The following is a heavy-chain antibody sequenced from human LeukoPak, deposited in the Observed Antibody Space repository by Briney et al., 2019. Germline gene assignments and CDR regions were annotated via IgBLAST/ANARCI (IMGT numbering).Heavy chain of an antibody. D-gene: IGHD3-9*01. Sequence: SETLSLTCTVSGGSISSSSYYWGWIRQPPGKGLEWIGSIYYSGSTYYNPSLKSRVTVSVDTSKNQFSLKLSSVTAADTAVYYCARQYSDILTGYHRGELYWYFDLWGRGTLVTVSS. CDR3: ARQYSDILTGYHRGELYWYFDL. J-gene: IGHJ2*01. V-gene: IGHV4-39*01. CDR1: GGSISSSSYY. CDR2: IYYSGST.